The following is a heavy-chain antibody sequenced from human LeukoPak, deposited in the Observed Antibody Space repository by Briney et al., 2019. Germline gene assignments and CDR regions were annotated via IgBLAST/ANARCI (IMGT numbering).Heavy chain of an antibody. J-gene: IGHJ6*02. CDR1: DGSINSYY. CDR3: ARGRSNYYGMDV. Sequence: SETLSLTCSVSDGSINSYYWNWIRRPPGKGLEWIGYIYYNGNTNYSPSLKSRVTISVDTSKNLFSLKVSSVTAADTAVYYCARGRSNYYGMDVWGQGTTVTVSS. V-gene: IGHV4-59*01. CDR2: IYYNGNT. D-gene: IGHD1-26*01.